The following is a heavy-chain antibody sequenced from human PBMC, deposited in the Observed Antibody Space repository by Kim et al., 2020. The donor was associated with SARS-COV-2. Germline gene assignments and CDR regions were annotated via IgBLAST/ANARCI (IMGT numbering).Heavy chain of an antibody. CDR3: ARLTWAGGSGSFAY. V-gene: IGHV4-39*07. Sequence: SETLSLTCTVSGATIRDSTYYWVWLRQPPGKGLEWIGSIYYDGMSFYNVSLKSRVCMSIATPNNQFSLRLRSVAAADAAIYYCARLTWAGGSGSFAYWGQGIPVTVSS. CDR2: IYYDGMS. J-gene: IGHJ4*02. D-gene: IGHD3-10*01. CDR1: GATIRDSTYY.